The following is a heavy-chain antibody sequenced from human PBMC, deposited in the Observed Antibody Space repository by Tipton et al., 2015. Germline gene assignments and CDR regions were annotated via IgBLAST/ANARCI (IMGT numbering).Heavy chain of an antibody. J-gene: IGHJ6*02. CDR1: GGSISSSGYY. CDR2: IYYSGST. Sequence: TLSLTCTVSGGSISSSGYYWGWIRQPPGKGLEWIGSIYYSGSTYYNPSLKSRVTISVDTSKNQFSLRLSSVTAADTAVYYCARTGVAAARIRQIRYYSYDMDVWGQGTTVTVSS. V-gene: IGHV4-39*01. D-gene: IGHD6-13*01. CDR3: ARTGVAAARIRQIRYYSYDMDV.